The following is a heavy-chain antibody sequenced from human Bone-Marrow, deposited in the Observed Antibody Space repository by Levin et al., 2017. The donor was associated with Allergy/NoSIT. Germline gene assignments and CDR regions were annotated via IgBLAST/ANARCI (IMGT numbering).Heavy chain of an antibody. J-gene: IGHJ1*01. Sequence: PSETLSLTCAVYGGSFSGYYWSWIRQPPGKGLEWIGEINHSGSTNYNPSLKSRVTISVDTSKNQFSLKLSSVTAADTAVYYCARGGLAAAGTLSEYFQHWGQGTLVTVSS. CDR2: INHSGST. V-gene: IGHV4-34*01. D-gene: IGHD6-13*01. CDR1: GGSFSGYY. CDR3: ARGGLAAAGTLSEYFQH.